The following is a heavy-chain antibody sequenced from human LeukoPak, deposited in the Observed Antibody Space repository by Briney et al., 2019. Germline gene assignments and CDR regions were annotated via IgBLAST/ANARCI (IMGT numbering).Heavy chain of an antibody. CDR1: GFTFSDYY. V-gene: IGHV3-11*01. J-gene: IGHJ5*02. CDR3: TRAPEYSDT. CDR2: ITGSGTPV. D-gene: IGHD1-14*01. Sequence: GGSLRLSCAASGFTFSDYYINWIRQAPGGGLEWIAYITGSGTPVYYADSVKGRFTVSRDNAANSVFLQMNSLRVDDSAVYFCTRAPEYSDTWGQGTLVTVSS.